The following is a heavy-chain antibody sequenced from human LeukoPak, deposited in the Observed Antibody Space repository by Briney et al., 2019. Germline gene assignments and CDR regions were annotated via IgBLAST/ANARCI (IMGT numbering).Heavy chain of an antibody. CDR2: ISGSGGST. D-gene: IGHD1-26*01. Sequence: GGSLRLSCAASGFTFSSYAMSWVRQAPGKGLEWVSAISGSGGSTYYAGSVKGRFTISRDNSKNTLYLQMNSLRAEDTAVYYCAKGCGSYLCLLDYWGQGTLVTVSS. CDR1: GFTFSSYA. V-gene: IGHV3-23*01. J-gene: IGHJ4*02. CDR3: AKGCGSYLCLLDY.